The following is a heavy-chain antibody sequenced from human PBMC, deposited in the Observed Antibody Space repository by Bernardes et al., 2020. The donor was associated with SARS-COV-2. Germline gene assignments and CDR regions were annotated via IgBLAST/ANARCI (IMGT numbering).Heavy chain of an antibody. CDR3: AREGAQLERRYYYYGMDV. V-gene: IGHV3-7*01. CDR1: GFTFSSYW. Sequence: GGSLRLSCAASGFTFSSYWMSWVRQAPGKGLEWVANIKQDGSEKYYVDSVKGRFTISRDNAKNSLYLQMNSLRAEDTAVYYCAREGAQLERRYYYYGMDVWGQGTTVTVSS. J-gene: IGHJ6*02. CDR2: IKQDGSEK. D-gene: IGHD1-1*01.